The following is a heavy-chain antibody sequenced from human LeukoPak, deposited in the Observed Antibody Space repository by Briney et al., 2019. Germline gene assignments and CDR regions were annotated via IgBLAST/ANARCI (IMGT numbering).Heavy chain of an antibody. J-gene: IGHJ4*02. CDR3: AKTYSYVSGTYYFDS. CDR2: IYYTGNT. CDR1: GGSISSYY. Sequence: SETLSLTCSVSGGSISSYYWSWIRQPPGKGLEWIGYIYYTGNTNYNPSLESRVTMSVDTSKNQFSLKLSSVTAADTAVYYCAKTYSYVSGTYYFDSWGQGTLVTLSS. D-gene: IGHD3-10*01. V-gene: IGHV4-59*01.